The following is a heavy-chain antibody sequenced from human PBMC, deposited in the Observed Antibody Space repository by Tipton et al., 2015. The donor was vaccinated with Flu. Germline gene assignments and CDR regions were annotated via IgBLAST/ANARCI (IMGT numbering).Heavy chain of an antibody. J-gene: IGHJ4*02. CDR3: ARDYLLGDLSFFDN. CDR1: GGSISSGSYY. D-gene: IGHD3-16*02. V-gene: IGHV4-61*02. CDR2: IYTSGST. Sequence: LRLSCTVSGGSISSGSYYWSWIRQPAGKGLEWIGRIYTSGSTNYNPSLKSRVTISVDTSKNQFSLKLSSVTVADTAVYYCARDYLLGDLSFFDNWGQGTLVTVSS.